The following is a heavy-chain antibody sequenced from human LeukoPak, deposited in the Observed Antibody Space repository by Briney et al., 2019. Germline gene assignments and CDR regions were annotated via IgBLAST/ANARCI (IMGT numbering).Heavy chain of an antibody. V-gene: IGHV3-74*01. J-gene: IGHJ4*02. CDR3: ARDGQGTISLDY. D-gene: IGHD2/OR15-2a*01. CDR2: ITEDGSGK. CDR1: GFTASGYW. Sequence: GGSLRLSCAASGFTASGYWMHWVRQHPARGLMWLSYITEDGSGKSYEDSVRGRFTISRDNAKNTVHLQMNSLRVDDTAVYYCARDGQGTISLDYWGQGTPVTVSS.